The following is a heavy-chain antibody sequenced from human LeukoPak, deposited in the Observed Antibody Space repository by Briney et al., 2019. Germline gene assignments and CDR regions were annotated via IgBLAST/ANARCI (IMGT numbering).Heavy chain of an antibody. J-gene: IGHJ4*02. D-gene: IGHD1-14*01. CDR1: GFTVSSNY. Sequence: GGSLRLSCAASGFTVSSNYMSWVRQAPGKGLEWVSVIYSGGSTYYADSVKGRFTISRDNSKNTLYLQMNSLRAEDTAVYYCARAKWQPDPEGYFDYWGQGTLVTVSS. V-gene: IGHV3-66*02. CDR2: IYSGGST. CDR3: ARAKWQPDPEGYFDY.